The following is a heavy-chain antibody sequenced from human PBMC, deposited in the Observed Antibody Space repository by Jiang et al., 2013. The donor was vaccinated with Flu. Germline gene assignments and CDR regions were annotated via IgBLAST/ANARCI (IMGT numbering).Heavy chain of an antibody. V-gene: IGHV4-39*01. J-gene: IGHJ4*02. CDR2: IYYSGST. D-gene: IGHD5-12*01. CDR3: ARQTPGGYDYYFDY. CDR1: GGSISSSSYY. Sequence: LLKPSETLSLTCTVSGGSISSSSYYWGWIRQPPGKGLEWIGSIYYSGSTYYNPSLKSRVTISVDTSKNQFSLKLSSVTAADTAVYYCARQTPGGYDYYFDYWAREPWSPSPQ.